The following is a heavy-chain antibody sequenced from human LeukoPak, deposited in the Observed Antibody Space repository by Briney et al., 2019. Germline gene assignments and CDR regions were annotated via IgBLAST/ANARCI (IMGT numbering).Heavy chain of an antibody. D-gene: IGHD6-19*01. CDR2: ISGSGGST. CDR1: GFTFSSYA. J-gene: IGHJ4*02. V-gene: IGHV3-23*01. Sequence: GGSLRLSCAASGFTFSSYAMSWVRQAPGKGLEWVSAISGSGGSTYYADSVKGRFTISIDNSKNTLYLQMNSLRAEDTAVYYCASETYSSGWWDYWGQGTLVTVSS. CDR3: ASETYSSGWWDY.